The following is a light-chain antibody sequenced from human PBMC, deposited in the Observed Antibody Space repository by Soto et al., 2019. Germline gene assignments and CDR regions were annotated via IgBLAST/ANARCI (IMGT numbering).Light chain of an antibody. CDR1: HNINTY. CDR2: AAS. V-gene: IGKV1-39*01. J-gene: IGKJ1*01. Sequence: DIQMTQSPSSLSASVGDRVAITCRASHNINTYLNWYQQRPGKAPRLLIYAASSLQSGVPSRFSGSGSGTDFTLTISSLQPEDFATYYCQQSYSTPPTFGQGTKVDIK. CDR3: QQSYSTPPT.